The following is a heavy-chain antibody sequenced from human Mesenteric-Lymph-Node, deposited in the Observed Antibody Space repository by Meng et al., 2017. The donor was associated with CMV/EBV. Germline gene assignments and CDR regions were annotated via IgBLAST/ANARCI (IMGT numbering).Heavy chain of an antibody. J-gene: IGHJ4*02. CDR2: IKQDGSER. Sequence: GESLKISCAASGFTFSRYWMSWVRQAPGKGLEWVANIKQDGSERYYVDSVKGRFTISRDNAKNSLHLQMYSLRAEDTAVYYCARDQTEWEEPNPFDYWGPGTLVTVSS. D-gene: IGHD1-26*01. CDR1: GFTFSRYW. CDR3: ARDQTEWEEPNPFDY. V-gene: IGHV3-7*01.